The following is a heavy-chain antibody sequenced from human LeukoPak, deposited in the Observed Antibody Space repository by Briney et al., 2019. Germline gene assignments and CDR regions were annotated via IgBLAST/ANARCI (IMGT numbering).Heavy chain of an antibody. CDR1: GGSISSYY. CDR3: ARAVGQLERHYYYYYMDV. D-gene: IGHD1-1*01. Sequence: SETLSLTCTVSGGSISSYYWSWIRQPPGKGLEWIGYIYYSGSTNYNPSLKSRVTISVDTSKNQFSLKLSSVTAADTAVYYCARAVGQLERHYYYYYMDVWGKGTTVTISS. J-gene: IGHJ6*03. V-gene: IGHV4-59*01. CDR2: IYYSGST.